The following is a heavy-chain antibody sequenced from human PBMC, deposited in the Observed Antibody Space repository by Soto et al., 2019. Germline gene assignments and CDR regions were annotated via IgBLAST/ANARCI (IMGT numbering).Heavy chain of an antibody. CDR2: IYHSGST. V-gene: IGHV4-30-2*01. D-gene: IGHD3-9*01. CDR3: ARGLYDILTGYPNWLDP. CDR1: GGSISSDGYS. J-gene: IGHJ5*02. Sequence: SETLSLTCAVSGGSISSDGYSWSWIRQPPGKGLEWIGYIYHSGSTNNNPSLKSRVTISVDRSKNQFSLKLSSVTAADTAVYYCARGLYDILTGYPNWLDPWGQGTMVTVSS.